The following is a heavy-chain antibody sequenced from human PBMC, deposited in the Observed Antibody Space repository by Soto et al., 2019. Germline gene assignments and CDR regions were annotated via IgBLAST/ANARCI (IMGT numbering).Heavy chain of an antibody. J-gene: IGHJ5*02. V-gene: IGHV4-59*01. CDR3: ARGYLIAAAVIPVWFDP. D-gene: IGHD6-13*01. Sequence: SETLSLTCTVSGGSISSYYWSWIRQPPGKGLEWIGYIYYSGSTNYNPSLKSRVTISVDTSKNQFSLKLSSVTAADTAVYYCARGYLIAAAVIPVWFDPWGQGTLVTVSS. CDR2: IYYSGST. CDR1: GGSISSYY.